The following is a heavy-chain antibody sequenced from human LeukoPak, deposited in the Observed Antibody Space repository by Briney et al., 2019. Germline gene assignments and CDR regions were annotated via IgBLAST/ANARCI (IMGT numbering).Heavy chain of an antibody. J-gene: IGHJ4*02. CDR3: ARVILVGGSFDY. Sequence: GGSLRLSCAASGFTFSSYWMHWVRQAPGKGLVWVSRINSDGSSTSYADSVRGRFTISRDNAKNTLYLQMNSLRAEDTAVYYCARVILVGGSFDYWGQGTLVTVSS. V-gene: IGHV3-74*01. CDR1: GFTFSSYW. CDR2: INSDGSST. D-gene: IGHD3-16*01.